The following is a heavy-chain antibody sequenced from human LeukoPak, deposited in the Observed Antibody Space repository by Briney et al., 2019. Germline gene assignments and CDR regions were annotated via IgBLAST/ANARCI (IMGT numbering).Heavy chain of an antibody. J-gene: IGHJ4*02. CDR3: ASRPPTGYAYLGVFDY. V-gene: IGHV3-7*01. CDR1: GLTFSRHW. D-gene: IGHD3-9*01. Sequence: GGSLRLSCAASGLTFSRHWMSWVRQAPGKGLEWVANIKPDGSEKYYVDSVRGRFTISRDNSRSPLYLQMNNLGAEDTALYYCASRPPTGYAYLGVFDYWGQGTLVTVSS. CDR2: IKPDGSEK.